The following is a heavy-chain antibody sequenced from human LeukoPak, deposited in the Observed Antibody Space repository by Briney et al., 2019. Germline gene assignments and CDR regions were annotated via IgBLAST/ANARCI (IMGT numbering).Heavy chain of an antibody. CDR3: VKGSKASHPYYFDY. V-gene: IGHV3-23*01. Sequence: GGSLRLSCAASGFTFRSYAMSWVRQTPEKGLEWVSAITDSGDDTFHADSVKGRFSISRDNSRNTLYLQMNSLRVEDTAVYHCVKGSKASHPYYFDYWGQGALVTVSS. CDR1: GFTFRSYA. J-gene: IGHJ4*02. CDR2: ITDSGDDT.